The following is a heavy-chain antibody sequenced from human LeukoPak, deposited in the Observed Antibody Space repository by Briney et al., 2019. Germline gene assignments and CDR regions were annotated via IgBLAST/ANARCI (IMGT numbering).Heavy chain of an antibody. Sequence: PSETLSLTCSVSGGSIISSNYYWGWIRQPPGKGLEWIGSIYQSGSGSSYYNPSLKSRVTIFGDTSKNQFFLRLSSVTAADTAVYYCASTLRLLPYRRFDYWGQGTLVTVPS. J-gene: IGHJ4*02. CDR3: ASTLRLLPYRRFDY. V-gene: IGHV4-39*01. D-gene: IGHD3-3*01. CDR1: GGSIISSNYY. CDR2: IYQSGSGSS.